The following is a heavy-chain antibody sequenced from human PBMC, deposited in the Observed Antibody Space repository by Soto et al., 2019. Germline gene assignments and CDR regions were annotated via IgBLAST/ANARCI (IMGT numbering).Heavy chain of an antibody. D-gene: IGHD6-19*01. Sequence: GESLKISCKGSGYSFTSYWISWVRQMPGKGLEWMGRIDPSDSYTNYSPSFQGHVTISADKSISTAYLQWSSLKASDTAMYYCARHGDSSGYYYYGMDVWGQGTTVTVSS. J-gene: IGHJ6*02. V-gene: IGHV5-10-1*01. CDR1: GYSFTSYW. CDR3: ARHGDSSGYYYYGMDV. CDR2: IDPSDSYT.